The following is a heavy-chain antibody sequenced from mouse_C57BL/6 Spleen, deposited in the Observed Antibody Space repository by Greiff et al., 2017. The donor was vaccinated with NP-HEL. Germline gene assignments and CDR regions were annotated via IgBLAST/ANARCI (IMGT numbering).Heavy chain of an antibody. CDR1: GFNIKDDY. Sequence: EVQLQQSGAELVRPGASVKLSCTASGFNIKDDYMHWVKQRPEQGLEWIGWIDPENGDTEYASKFQGKATITADTSSNTAYLQLSSLTSEDTAVYYCARSTAPYYFDYWGQGTTLTVSS. J-gene: IGHJ2*01. CDR2: IDPENGDT. CDR3: ARSTAPYYFDY. V-gene: IGHV14-4*01.